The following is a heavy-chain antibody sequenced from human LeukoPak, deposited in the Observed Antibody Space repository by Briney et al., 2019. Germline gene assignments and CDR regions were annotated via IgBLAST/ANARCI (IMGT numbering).Heavy chain of an antibody. CDR2: IYYSGST. Sequence: SETLSLTCTVSGGSIDNYYWTWIRQPPGKGPEWIGYIYYSGSTNYNPSLKSRVSISVDTSKNQFSLKLNTVTAADTAVYYCARYRNEALFAFDIWGQGTMVTVSS. D-gene: IGHD1-14*01. V-gene: IGHV4-59*01. J-gene: IGHJ3*02. CDR3: ARYRNEALFAFDI. CDR1: GGSIDNYY.